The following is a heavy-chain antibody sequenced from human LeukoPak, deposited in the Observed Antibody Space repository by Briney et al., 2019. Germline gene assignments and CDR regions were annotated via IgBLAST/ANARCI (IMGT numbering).Heavy chain of an antibody. CDR1: GYTFANFA. CDR3: ARDRTDYGDYDDEMYGMDV. Sequence: GASVKVSCKASGYTFANFAISWVRQAPGQGLEWMGWIRASNGNTNDAKKFQGRVTMTRDTSTSTVYMELSSLRSEDTAVYYCARDRTDYGDYDDEMYGMDVWGQGTTVTVSS. J-gene: IGHJ6*02. D-gene: IGHD4-17*01. V-gene: IGHV1-18*01. CDR2: IRASNGNT.